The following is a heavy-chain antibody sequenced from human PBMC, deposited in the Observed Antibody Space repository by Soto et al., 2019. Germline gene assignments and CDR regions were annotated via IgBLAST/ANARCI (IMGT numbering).Heavy chain of an antibody. CDR3: ARTSISGYSSTWLPGY. J-gene: IGHJ4*02. Sequence: QVQLVESGGGVVQPGRSLRLSCAASGFTFSTYGMHWVRQAPGRGLVWVAAIWYDGSNKYYADSVKGRFTISRDNSKNTLYLQMNSLRAEDTAVYYCARTSISGYSSTWLPGYWGQGTLVTVSS. D-gene: IGHD6-13*01. CDR1: GFTFSTYG. CDR2: IWYDGSNK. V-gene: IGHV3-33*01.